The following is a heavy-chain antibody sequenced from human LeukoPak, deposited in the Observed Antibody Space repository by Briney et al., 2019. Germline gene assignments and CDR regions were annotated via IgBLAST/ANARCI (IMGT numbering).Heavy chain of an antibody. D-gene: IGHD1/OR15-1a*01. CDR2: IKGDGSGK. Sequence: GGSPRLSCAASGFTISGSWMSWVRQAPGKGLEWVATIKGDGSGKFYVDSVKGRFAISRDDAKSPLFLQMDSLRSEDTAVYYCTKNTHDYWGQGTLVTVSS. J-gene: IGHJ4*02. V-gene: IGHV3-7*01. CDR1: GFTISGSW. CDR3: TKNTHDY.